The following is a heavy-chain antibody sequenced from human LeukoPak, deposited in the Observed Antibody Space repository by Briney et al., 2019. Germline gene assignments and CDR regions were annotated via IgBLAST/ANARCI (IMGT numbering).Heavy chain of an antibody. V-gene: IGHV5-51*01. CDR1: GYSFTSYW. J-gene: IGHJ5*02. CDR2: IYPGDSDT. Sequence: GESLKISCKGSGYSFTSYWIGWVRQMPGKCLEWMGIIYPGDSDTRYSPSFQGQVTISADKSISTAYLQWSSLKASDTAMYYCARHHHSSSWYSWFDPWGQGTLVTVSS. CDR3: ARHHHSSSWYSWFDP. D-gene: IGHD6-13*01.